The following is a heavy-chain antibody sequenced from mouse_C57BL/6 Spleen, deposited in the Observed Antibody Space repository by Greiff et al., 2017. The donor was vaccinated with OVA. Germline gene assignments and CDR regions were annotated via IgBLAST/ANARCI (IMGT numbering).Heavy chain of an antibody. CDR1: GYTFTDYN. V-gene: IGHV1-18*01. CDR3: ALYYGNYDAMDY. J-gene: IGHJ4*01. D-gene: IGHD2-1*01. Sequence: EVQLQQSGPELVKPGASVKIPCKASGYTFTDYNMDWVKQSHGKSLEWIGDINPNNGGTIYNQKFKGKATLTVDKSSSTAYMELRSLTSEDTAVYYCALYYGNYDAMDYWGQGTSVTVSS. CDR2: INPNNGGT.